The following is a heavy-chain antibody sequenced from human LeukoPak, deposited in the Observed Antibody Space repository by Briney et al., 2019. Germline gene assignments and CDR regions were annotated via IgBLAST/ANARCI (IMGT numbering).Heavy chain of an antibody. CDR2: IYYSGST. Sequence: PGGSLRLSCAASGFTFSSYAMSWVRQAPGKGLEWIGSIYYSGSTYYNPSLKSRVTISVDTSKNQFSLKLSSVTAADTAVYYCARLRTSYYDFWSGYFMGPADNWFDPWGQGTLVTVSS. V-gene: IGHV4-39*01. CDR3: ARLRTSYYDFWSGYFMGPADNWFDP. D-gene: IGHD3-3*01. CDR1: GFTFSSYA. J-gene: IGHJ5*02.